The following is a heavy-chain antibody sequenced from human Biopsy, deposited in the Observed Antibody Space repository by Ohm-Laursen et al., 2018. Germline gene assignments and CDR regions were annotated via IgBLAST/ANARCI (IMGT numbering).Heavy chain of an antibody. V-gene: IGHV4-4*07. D-gene: IGHD4-17*01. CDR3: ARDAYGDYDTYY. Sequence: TLSLTWAVYGGSFSDYFWSWIRQPADKGLEYIGRIYSSGRTFYNPSLKSRVTMSVATSDNQFSLKLSSVTAADTAVYFCARDAYGDYDTYY. CDR2: IYSSGRT. CDR1: GGSFSDYF. J-gene: IGHJ6*03.